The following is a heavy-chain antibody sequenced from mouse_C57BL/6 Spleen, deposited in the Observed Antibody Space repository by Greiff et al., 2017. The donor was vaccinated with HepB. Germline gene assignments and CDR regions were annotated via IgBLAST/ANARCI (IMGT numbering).Heavy chain of an antibody. Sequence: VQLQQSGTELVKPGASVKLSCKASGYTFTSYWMHWVKQRPGQGLEWIGNINPGNGSTNYNEKFKSKATLTVDKSSSTAYMQRSSLTSEDSAVYCCTRSAPLGPWYFDVWGTGTTVTVSS. D-gene: IGHD1-2*01. J-gene: IGHJ1*03. CDR2: INPGNGST. CDR3: TRSAPLGPWYFDV. CDR1: GYTFTSYW. V-gene: IGHV1-53*01.